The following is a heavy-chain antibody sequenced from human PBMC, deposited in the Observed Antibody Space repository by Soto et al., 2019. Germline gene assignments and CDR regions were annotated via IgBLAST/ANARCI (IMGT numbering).Heavy chain of an antibody. Sequence: QVQLVESGGGVVQAGRSLRVSCAASGFIFRNYGMHWVRQAPGKGLEWVAIIYFDGKNQYYADSVKGRFTISRDNSKNMVYLQLNSPRAEDTATYYCARASNRYSGYDTDFGLDVWGQGTTVTVSS. CDR1: GFIFRNYG. J-gene: IGHJ6*02. D-gene: IGHD5-12*01. V-gene: IGHV3-33*01. CDR2: IYFDGKNQ. CDR3: ARASNRYSGYDTDFGLDV.